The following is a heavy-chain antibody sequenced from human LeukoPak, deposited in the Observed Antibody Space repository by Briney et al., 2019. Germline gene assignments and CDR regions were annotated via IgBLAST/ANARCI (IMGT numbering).Heavy chain of an antibody. CDR3: ATGLRYSSGWSSLDYYGMDV. Sequence: ASVKVSCKVSGYTLTELSMHWVRQAPGRGLEWMGGFDPEVGETIYAQKFQGRVTMTEDTSTDTAYMELSSLRSEDTAVYYCATGLRYSSGWSSLDYYGMDVWGQGTTVTVSS. CDR1: GYTLTELS. D-gene: IGHD6-19*01. J-gene: IGHJ6*02. V-gene: IGHV1-24*01. CDR2: FDPEVGET.